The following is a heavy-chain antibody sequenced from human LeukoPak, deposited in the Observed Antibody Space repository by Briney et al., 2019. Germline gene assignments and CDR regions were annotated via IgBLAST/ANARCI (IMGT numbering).Heavy chain of an antibody. Sequence: GGSLRLSCAASGFTFDDYAMHWVRQAPGKGLEWVSGISWNSGSIGYADSVKGRFTISRDNAKNSLYLQMNSLRAEDTALYYCAKDIRGDFWSGYQSKYYYYGMDVWGQGTTVTVSS. D-gene: IGHD3-3*01. CDR3: AKDIRGDFWSGYQSKYYYYGMDV. CDR1: GFTFDDYA. J-gene: IGHJ6*02. CDR2: ISWNSGSI. V-gene: IGHV3-9*01.